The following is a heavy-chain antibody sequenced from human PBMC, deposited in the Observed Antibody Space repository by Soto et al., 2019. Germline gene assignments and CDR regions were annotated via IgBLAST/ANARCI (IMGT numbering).Heavy chain of an antibody. CDR1: GFTFGDYA. Sequence: GGSLRLSCTASGFTFGDYAMSWFRQAPGKGLEWVGFIRSKAYGGTTEYAASVKGRFTISRDDSKSIAYLQMNSLKTEDTAVYYCTRDPSYSGSYAYSDYWGQGTLVTVSS. CDR3: TRDPSYSGSYAYSDY. D-gene: IGHD1-26*01. J-gene: IGHJ4*02. CDR2: IRSKAYGGTT. V-gene: IGHV3-49*03.